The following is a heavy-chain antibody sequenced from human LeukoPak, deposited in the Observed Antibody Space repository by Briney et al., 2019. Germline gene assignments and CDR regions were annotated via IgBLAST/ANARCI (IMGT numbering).Heavy chain of an antibody. CDR3: AKDSSGYQKPNYLDY. D-gene: IGHD3-22*01. Sequence: TGGSLRLSCGASGFTFSSYGMHWVRQAPGKGLEWVAFIRYDGSNKYYADSVKGRFTISRDNSKNTLYLQMNSLRAEDTAVYYCAKDSSGYQKPNYLDYWGQGTLVTVSS. CDR1: GFTFSSYG. V-gene: IGHV3-30*02. J-gene: IGHJ4*02. CDR2: IRYDGSNK.